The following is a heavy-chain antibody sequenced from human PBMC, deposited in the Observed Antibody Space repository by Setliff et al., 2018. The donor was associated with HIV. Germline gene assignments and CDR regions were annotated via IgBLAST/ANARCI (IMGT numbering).Heavy chain of an antibody. D-gene: IGHD3-22*01. CDR1: GFTFDDYT. J-gene: IGHJ5*01. Sequence: GGSLRLSCAASGFTFDDYTMHWVRQAPGKGLEWVSIISWDGGNTYYADSVKGRFTISRDNSKNTLYLQMNSLRAEDTAVYYCAKERNPYYYDSSGYPWFDSWGQGTLVTVSS. CDR2: ISWDGGNT. CDR3: AKERNPYYYDSSGYPWFDS. V-gene: IGHV3-43*01.